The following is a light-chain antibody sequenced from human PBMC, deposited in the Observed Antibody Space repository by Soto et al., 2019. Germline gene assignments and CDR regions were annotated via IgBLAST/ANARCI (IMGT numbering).Light chain of an antibody. CDR3: QQYNSYPWT. Sequence: DIQMTQSPSTLSASVGDGVTITCRASQSISHWLVWYQQKPGKAPKLLIYDVSILESGVPSSFSGSGSGTEFTLTITSLQADDFATYYCQQYNSYPWTFGQGTKVEIK. CDR2: DVS. V-gene: IGKV1-5*01. CDR1: QSISHW. J-gene: IGKJ1*01.